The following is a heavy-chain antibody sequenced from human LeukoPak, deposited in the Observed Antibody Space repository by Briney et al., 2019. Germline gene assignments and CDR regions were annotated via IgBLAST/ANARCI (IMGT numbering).Heavy chain of an antibody. CDR2: IHYTGST. D-gene: IGHD3-10*01. Sequence: SETLSLTCSVSGGSINSYYWSWIRQPPGKGLECIGYIHYTGSTNHNPSLKSRVTISVDTSKNQFSLKLTSVTAADTAIYYCARGGYYGLGNDFRFDPWGQGTLVTVSS. CDR3: ARGGYYGLGNDFRFDP. V-gene: IGHV4-59*01. CDR1: GGSINSYY. J-gene: IGHJ5*02.